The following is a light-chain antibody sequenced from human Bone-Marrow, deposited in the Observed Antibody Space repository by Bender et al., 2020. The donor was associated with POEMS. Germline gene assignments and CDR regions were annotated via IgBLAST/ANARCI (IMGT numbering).Light chain of an antibody. V-gene: IGLV2-23*01. CDR2: EGS. Sequence: QSALTQPASVSGSPGQSITISCTGTGSDVGSYSLVSWYQQHPGKAPKLMIYEGSKRPSGVSDRFSGSKSGNTASLTISGLQAEDDADYYCCSYAGTSTPVLFGRGTKLTVL. CDR3: CSYAGTSTPVL. CDR1: GSDVGSYSL. J-gene: IGLJ2*01.